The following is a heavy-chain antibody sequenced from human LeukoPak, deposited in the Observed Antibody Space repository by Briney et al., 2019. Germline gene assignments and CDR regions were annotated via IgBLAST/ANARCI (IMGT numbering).Heavy chain of an antibody. CDR2: INHSGST. CDR3: ARGLMAGSGGY. CDR1: GGSFSGYY. Sequence: SETLSLTCAVYGGSFSGYYWSWIRQPPGKGLEWIGEINHSGSTNYNPPLKSRVTISVDTSKNQFSLKLSSVTAADTAVYYCARGLMAGSGGYWGQGTLVTVSS. V-gene: IGHV4-34*01. D-gene: IGHD3-10*01. J-gene: IGHJ4*02.